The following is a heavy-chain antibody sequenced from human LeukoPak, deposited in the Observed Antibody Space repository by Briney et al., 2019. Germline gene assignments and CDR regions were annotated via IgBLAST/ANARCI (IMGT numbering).Heavy chain of an antibody. CDR2: INTNTGNP. J-gene: IGHJ4*02. V-gene: IGHV7-4-1*02. CDR3: ARTLSGGNYVFFDFDY. D-gene: IGHD4-23*01. Sequence: ASVKVSCKASGYTFTSYPMNWVRQAPGQGLEWMGWINTNTGNPTYAQGFTGRFVFSLDTSVSTAYLQISSLKAEDTAVYYCARTLSGGNYVFFDFDYWGQGTLVTVSS. CDR1: GYTFTSYP.